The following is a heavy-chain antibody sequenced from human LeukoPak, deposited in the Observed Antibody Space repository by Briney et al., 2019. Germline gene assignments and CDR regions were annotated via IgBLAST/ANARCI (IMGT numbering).Heavy chain of an antibody. J-gene: IGHJ3*02. CDR2: IYYSGST. CDR3: ARGYYDSSGYSAFDI. CDR1: GGSISSYY. V-gene: IGHV4-59*12. D-gene: IGHD3-22*01. Sequence: SETLSLTCTVSGGSISSYYWSWIRQPPGKGLEWIGYIYYSGSTNYNPSLKSRVTISVDTSKNQFSLRLSSVTAADTAVYYCARGYYDSSGYSAFDIWGQGTMVTVSS.